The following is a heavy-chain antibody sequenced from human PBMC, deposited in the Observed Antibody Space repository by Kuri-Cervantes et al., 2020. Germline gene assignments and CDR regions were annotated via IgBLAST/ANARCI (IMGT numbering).Heavy chain of an antibody. Sequence: GESLKISCAASGFTFDDYAMHWVRQAPGKGLEWVSVIYSCRSTYYADSVKGQFTISRDNSKNTLYLQMNSLRAEDTAVYYCAREFPGTAVAGTEGALDIWGQGTKVTVSS. J-gene: IGHJ3*02. CDR1: GFTFDDYA. D-gene: IGHD6-19*01. CDR2: IYSCRST. CDR3: AREFPGTAVAGTEGALDI. V-gene: IGHV3-66*03.